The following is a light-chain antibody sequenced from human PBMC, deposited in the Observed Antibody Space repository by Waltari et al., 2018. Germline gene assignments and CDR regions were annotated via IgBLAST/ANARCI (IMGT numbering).Light chain of an antibody. CDR3: SSYTISSTRV. J-gene: IGLJ3*02. CDR2: AVN. V-gene: IGLV2-14*01. Sequence: QSALTQPASVSGSPGQSITISCTGTSSDVAGDNYVSWYQQHPGKAPKLMIYAVNNRPSGVSNRFSGSKSGNTASLTISGLQAEDEADYYCSSYTISSTRVFGGGTKLTVL. CDR1: SSDVAGDNY.